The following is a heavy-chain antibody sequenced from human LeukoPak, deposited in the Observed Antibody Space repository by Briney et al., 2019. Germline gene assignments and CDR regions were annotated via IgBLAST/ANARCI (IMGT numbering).Heavy chain of an antibody. D-gene: IGHD3-22*01. J-gene: IGHJ3*02. Sequence: GGSLRLSCAASGFTFRDSAMSWVRQAPGKGLEWVSLISFSGDNTYYTDSVKGRFTISRDNSKDTLYLQMNSLRAEDTAVYYCAKGFYDNSASGVFDIWGQGTMVTVSS. CDR1: GFTFRDSA. CDR2: ISFSGDNT. V-gene: IGHV3-23*01. CDR3: AKGFYDNSASGVFDI.